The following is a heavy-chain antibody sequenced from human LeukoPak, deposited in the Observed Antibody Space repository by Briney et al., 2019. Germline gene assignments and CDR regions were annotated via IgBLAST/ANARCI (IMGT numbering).Heavy chain of an antibody. J-gene: IGHJ1*01. D-gene: IGHD4-17*01. CDR3: ASLAPGDYESRPPGF. V-gene: IGHV4/OR15-8*01. Sequence: SETLSLTCVVSGGSISSSNWWTWVRQPPGKGLEWIGEIYHSGGNNYNPSLKSRVTISVDRSKNQFSLRLNSVTAADTAVYYCASLAPGDYESRPPGFWGQGTLVIVSS. CDR2: IYHSGGN. CDR1: GGSISSSNW.